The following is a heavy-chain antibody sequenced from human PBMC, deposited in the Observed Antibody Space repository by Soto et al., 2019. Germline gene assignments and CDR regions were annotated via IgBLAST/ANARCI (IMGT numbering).Heavy chain of an antibody. CDR3: ARDGDYGDAFDI. CDR1: GFTFSSYG. V-gene: IGHV3-33*01. Sequence: QAQLVESGGGVVQPGRSLRLSCAASGFTFSSYGMHWVRQAPGKGLEWVAVIWYDGSNKYYADSVKGRFTISRDNSKNTLYLQMNSLRAEDTAVYYCARDGDYGDAFDIWGQGTMVTVSS. J-gene: IGHJ3*02. CDR2: IWYDGSNK. D-gene: IGHD4-17*01.